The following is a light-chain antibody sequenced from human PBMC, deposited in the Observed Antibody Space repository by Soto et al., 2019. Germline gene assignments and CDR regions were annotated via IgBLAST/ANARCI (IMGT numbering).Light chain of an antibody. CDR3: CSYPGSSTHYF. Sequence: QSVLTQPASVSGSPGQSITLSCTGTSSDVGSYNLVSWYQQHPGKAPKLMIFEVTKRPSGVSSRFSGSKSYNTASLTISGLQTEDEADYYCCSYPGSSTHYFFGTGTKVTV. CDR2: EVT. CDR1: SSDVGSYNL. V-gene: IGLV2-23*02. J-gene: IGLJ1*01.